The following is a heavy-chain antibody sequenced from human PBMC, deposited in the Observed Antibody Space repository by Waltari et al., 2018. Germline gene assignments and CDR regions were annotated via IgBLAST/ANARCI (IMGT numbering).Heavy chain of an antibody. J-gene: IGHJ4*02. Sequence: EGQLVESGGGLARPGGPRTMSAAPSGFPIRSHYPSWVRQAPGKALEGVSVLFADERTRSADSVKGRFTISRDTSSSTLYLHMNNVRVEDTAIYYCARAGLGSPLEWQRVFDSWGQGTLVTVSS. CDR2: LFADERT. CDR3: ARAGLGSPLEWQRVFDS. D-gene: IGHD1-26*01. V-gene: IGHV3-53*01. CDR1: GFPIRSHY.